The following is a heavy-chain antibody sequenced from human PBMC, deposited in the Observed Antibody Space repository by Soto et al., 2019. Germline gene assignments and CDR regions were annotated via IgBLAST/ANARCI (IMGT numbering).Heavy chain of an antibody. J-gene: IGHJ3*02. Sequence: PGGSLRLSCAASGFTFSSYAMHWVRQAPGKGLEWVAVISYDGSNKYYADSVKGRFTISRDNSKNTLYLQMNSLRAEDTAVYYYARDSHIVVVPGWADAFDIWGQGTMVTVSS. CDR3: ARDSHIVVVPGWADAFDI. CDR1: GFTFSSYA. CDR2: ISYDGSNK. V-gene: IGHV3-30-3*01. D-gene: IGHD2-2*01.